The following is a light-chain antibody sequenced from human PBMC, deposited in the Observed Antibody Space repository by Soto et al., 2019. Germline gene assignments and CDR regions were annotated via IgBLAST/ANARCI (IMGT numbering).Light chain of an antibody. J-gene: IGKJ3*01. Sequence: DIQMTQSPSTLSASVGDRVTITCRASQTINNWLAWYQQKPGKAPKLLIYATSNLESGVPSRFSGSGSGTEFSLTISRLEPEDFAVYSCQQYGGSPLFTFGPGTRVDFK. V-gene: IGKV1-5*03. CDR1: QTINNW. CDR2: ATS. CDR3: QQYGGSPLFT.